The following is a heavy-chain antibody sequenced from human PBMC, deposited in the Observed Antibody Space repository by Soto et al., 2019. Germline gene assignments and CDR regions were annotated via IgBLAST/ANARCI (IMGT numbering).Heavy chain of an antibody. Sequence: SETLSLTCTVSGGSISSYYWSWIRQPPGKGLEWIGYIYYSGSTNYNPSLKSRVTISVDTSKNQFSLKLSSVTAADTAAYYCARDLDAFDIWGQGIMVTVSS. J-gene: IGHJ3*02. CDR1: GGSISSYY. V-gene: IGHV4-59*01. CDR3: ARDLDAFDI. CDR2: IYYSGST.